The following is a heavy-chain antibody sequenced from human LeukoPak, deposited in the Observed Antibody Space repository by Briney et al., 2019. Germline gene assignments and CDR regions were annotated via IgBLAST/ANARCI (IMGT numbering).Heavy chain of an antibody. CDR2: ISSSSSYI. CDR3: AREGVSGYDPIDY. V-gene: IGHV3-21*01. Sequence: GGSLRLSCAASGFTFSSYSMKWVRQARGKGLEWVSSISSSSSYIYYADSVKGRFTIARDNAKNSLYLQMNSLRAEDTAVYYCAREGVSGYDPIDYWGQGTLVTVSS. D-gene: IGHD5-12*01. CDR1: GFTFSSYS. J-gene: IGHJ4*02.